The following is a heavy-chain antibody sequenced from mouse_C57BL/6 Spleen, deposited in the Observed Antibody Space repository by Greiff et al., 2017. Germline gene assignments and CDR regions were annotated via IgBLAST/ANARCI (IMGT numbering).Heavy chain of an antibody. CDR1: GFTFSSYA. V-gene: IGHV5-9-1*02. J-gene: IGHJ1*03. D-gene: IGHD2-2*01. CDR3: TRVTMVTDWYFDV. CDR2: LSSGGDYI. Sequence: EVMLVESGEGLVKPGGSLKLSCAASGFTFSSYAMSWVRQTPEKRLEWVAYLSSGGDYIYYADTVKGRFTISRDNARNTLYLQMSSLKSEDTAMYYCTRVTMVTDWYFDVWGTGTTVTVSS.